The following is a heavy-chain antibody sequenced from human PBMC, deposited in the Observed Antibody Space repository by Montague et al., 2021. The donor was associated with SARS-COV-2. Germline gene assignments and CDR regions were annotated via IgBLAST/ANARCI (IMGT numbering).Heavy chain of an antibody. Sequence: PALVKPTQTLTLTCTFSGFSLSTNGMCVSWIRQPPGKALEWLAQIDWDDDKYYSTSLKTRLTISKDTSKNQVVLTMTNMDPVDTATYYCVRLRPGGGLSGDMYYFDYWGLGTLVTVSS. CDR1: GFSLSTNGMC. V-gene: IGHV2-70*01. CDR2: IDWDDDK. D-gene: IGHD5-12*01. J-gene: IGHJ4*02. CDR3: VRLRPGGGLSGDMYYFDY.